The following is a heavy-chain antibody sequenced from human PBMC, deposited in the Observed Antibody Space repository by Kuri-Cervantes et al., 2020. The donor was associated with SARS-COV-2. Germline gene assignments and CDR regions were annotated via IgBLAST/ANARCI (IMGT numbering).Heavy chain of an antibody. J-gene: IGHJ4*02. Sequence: ETLSLTCAASGFTFSSYSMNWVRQAPGKGLEWVSYISSSSTIYYADSVKGRFTISRDNAKNSLYLQMNSLRAEDTAVYYCARDSSSGWFSYWGQGTLVTVSS. CDR3: ARDSSSGWFSY. V-gene: IGHV3-48*01. D-gene: IGHD6-19*01. CDR2: ISSSSTI. CDR1: GFTFSSYS.